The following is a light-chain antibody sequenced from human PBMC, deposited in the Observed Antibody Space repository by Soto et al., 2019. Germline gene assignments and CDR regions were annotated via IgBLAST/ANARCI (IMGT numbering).Light chain of an antibody. Sequence: QSALTQPPSVSGAPGQRVTISCTGSSSNIGAGYDVHWYQQLPGRAPKLRIYGNTNRPSGVPDRFSGSKSGTSASLAITGLQAEDEADYYCLSFDSSLSVVFGGGTKVTVL. CDR1: SSNIGAGYD. CDR2: GNT. J-gene: IGLJ2*01. V-gene: IGLV1-40*01. CDR3: LSFDSSLSVV.